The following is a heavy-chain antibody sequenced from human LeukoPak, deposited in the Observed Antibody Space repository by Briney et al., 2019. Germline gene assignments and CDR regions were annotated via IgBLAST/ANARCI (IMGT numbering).Heavy chain of an antibody. CDR3: ARAPALVVPAAFLFNYYYYYMDV. D-gene: IGHD2-2*01. Sequence: SVKVSCKASGGTFSSYAISWVRQAPGQGLEWMGGIIPIFGTANYAQKFQGRVTITTDESTSTAYMELSSLRSEDTAVYYCARAPALVVPAAFLFNYYYYYMDVWGKGTTVTVSS. CDR2: IIPIFGTA. V-gene: IGHV1-69*05. CDR1: GGTFSSYA. J-gene: IGHJ6*03.